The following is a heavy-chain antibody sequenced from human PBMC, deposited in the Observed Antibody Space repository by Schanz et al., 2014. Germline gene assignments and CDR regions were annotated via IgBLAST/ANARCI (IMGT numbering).Heavy chain of an antibody. J-gene: IGHJ4*02. CDR1: GYTFTSYG. CDR2: ISPYNGNT. V-gene: IGHV1-18*01. D-gene: IGHD4-17*01. Sequence: VQSVHSGTEVQKLGASVKVSCKASGYTFTSYGISWVRQAPGQGLEWMGWISPYNGNTNYAQKLQGRVTMTADTSTSTAYMELSSLRSEDTAVYYCARGYGDSPTDFWGQGTLVTVSS. CDR3: ARGYGDSPTDF.